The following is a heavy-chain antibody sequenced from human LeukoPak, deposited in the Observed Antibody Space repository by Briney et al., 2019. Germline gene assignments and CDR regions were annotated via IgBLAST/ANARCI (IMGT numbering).Heavy chain of an antibody. J-gene: IGHJ1*01. CDR1: GGSFSGYY. V-gene: IGHV4-34*01. Sequence: SETLSLTCAVYGGSFSGYYWSWIRQPPGKGLEWIGEINHSGSTNYNPSLKSRVTISVDTSKNQFSLKLSSVTAADTAVYYCARGPSYFQHWGQGTLVTASS. CDR3: ARGPSYFQH. CDR2: INHSGST.